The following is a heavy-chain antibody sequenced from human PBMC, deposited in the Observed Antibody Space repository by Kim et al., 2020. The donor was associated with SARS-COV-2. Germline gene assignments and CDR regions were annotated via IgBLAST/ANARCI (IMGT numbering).Heavy chain of an antibody. D-gene: IGHD6-19*01. CDR2: ISGSGGST. J-gene: IGHJ4*02. Sequence: GGSLRLSCAASGFTFSSYAMSWVRQAPGKGLEWVSAISGSGGSTSYADSVKGRFTISRDNSKNTLYLQMNSLRAEDTAVYYCAKGPRPSYSSGWYGYWGQGTLVTVSS. V-gene: IGHV3-23*01. CDR3: AKGPRPSYSSGWYGY. CDR1: GFTFSSYA.